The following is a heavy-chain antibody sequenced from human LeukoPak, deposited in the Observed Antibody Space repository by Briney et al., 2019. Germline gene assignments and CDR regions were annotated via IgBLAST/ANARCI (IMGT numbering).Heavy chain of an antibody. V-gene: IGHV4-38-2*01. CDR1: GYSISSGYY. CDR2: IYHSGST. D-gene: IGHD2-2*01. CDR3: ARHSGLSHYQLLWDYYYYYMDV. Sequence: SETLSLTCAVSGYSISSGYYWGWIRQPPGKGLEWIGSIYHSGSTYYNPSLNSRVTISADTSKKQFSLKLSSVTAADTAVYYCARHSGLSHYQLLWDYYYYYMDVWGKGTTVTVSS. J-gene: IGHJ6*03.